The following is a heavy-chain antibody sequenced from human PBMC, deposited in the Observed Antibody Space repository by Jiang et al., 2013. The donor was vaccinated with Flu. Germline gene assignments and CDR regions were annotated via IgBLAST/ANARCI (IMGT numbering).Heavy chain of an antibody. CDR2: MNPNSSNT. CDR3: ARGYIDITIFGVVITNWFDP. Sequence: VQLVESGAEVKRPGASVKVSCKTSGYPFTTYDINWVRQATGQGLEWMGWMNPNSSNTGFAQKFQGRVTMTRNTSIRTAYMELSSLRSEDTAVYYCARGYIDITIFGVVITNWFDPWGQGTLVTVSS. V-gene: IGHV1-8*01. D-gene: IGHD3-3*01. CDR1: GYPFTTYD. J-gene: IGHJ5*02.